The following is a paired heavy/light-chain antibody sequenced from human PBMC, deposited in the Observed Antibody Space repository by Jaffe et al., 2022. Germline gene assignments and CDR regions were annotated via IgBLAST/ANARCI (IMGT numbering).Heavy chain of an antibody. CDR1: GFTFSSYS. J-gene: IGHJ4*02. CDR2: ISSSSSYI. V-gene: IGHV3-21*01. CDR3: AREMGENNYDFWSGYYGGGIDY. Sequence: EVQLVESGGGLVKPGGSLRLSCAASGFTFSSYSMNWVRQAPGKGLEWVSSISSSSSYIYYADSVKGRFTISRDNAKNSLYLQMNSLRAEDTAVYYCAREMGENNYDFWSGYYGGGIDYWGQGTLVTVSS. D-gene: IGHD3-3*01.
Light chain of an antibody. Sequence: DIQMTQSPSSLSASVGDRVTITCRASQGISNSLAWYQQKPGKAPKLLLYAASRLESGVPSRFSGSGSGTDYTLTISSLQPEDFATYYCQQYYSTPLFTFGPGTKVDIK. V-gene: IGKV1-NL1*01. CDR2: AAS. J-gene: IGKJ3*01. CDR1: QGISNS. CDR3: QQYYSTPLFT.